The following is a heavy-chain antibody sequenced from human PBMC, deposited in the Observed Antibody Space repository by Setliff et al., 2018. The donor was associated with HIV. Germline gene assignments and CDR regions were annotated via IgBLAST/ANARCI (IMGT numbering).Heavy chain of an antibody. CDR1: GGSIGSGSYY. CDR2: IYTSGNI. D-gene: IGHD3-3*01. J-gene: IGHJ6*02. CDR3: ARIFGDQGYYYGMDV. V-gene: IGHV4-61*02. Sequence: SETLSLTCTVSGGSIGSGSYYWTWIRQPAGKGLEWIGRIYTSGNINYNPSLKSRVTISVDTSKNQFSLNLSSVTAADTAVYYCARIFGDQGYYYGMDVWGQGTTVTVSS.